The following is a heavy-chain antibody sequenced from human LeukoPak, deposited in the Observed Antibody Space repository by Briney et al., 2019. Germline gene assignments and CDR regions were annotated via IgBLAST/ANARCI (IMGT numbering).Heavy chain of an antibody. D-gene: IGHD6-13*01. V-gene: IGHV3-30*02. CDR1: GFTFSSYG. CDR2: IRYDGSNK. J-gene: IGHJ6*03. Sequence: GGSLRLSCAASGFTFSSYGMHWVRQAPGKGLEWVAFIRYDGSNKYYADSVKGRFTISRDNSKNTLYLQMNSLRAEDTAVYYCANNSSSWYYYYYYYYMDVWGKGTTVTVPS. CDR3: ANNSSSWYYYYYYYYMDV.